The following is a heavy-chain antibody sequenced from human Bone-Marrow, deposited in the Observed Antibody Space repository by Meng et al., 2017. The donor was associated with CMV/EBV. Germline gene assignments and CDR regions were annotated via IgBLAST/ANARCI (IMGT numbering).Heavy chain of an antibody. V-gene: IGHV4-39*07. CDR1: GGSISSNDYY. CDR2: INHSGST. J-gene: IGHJ3*02. CDR3: ARRSTVRFLGAFDI. D-gene: IGHD3-3*01. Sequence: SETLSLTCSVSGGSISSNDYYWGWVRQPPGKGLEWIGEINHSGSTNYNPSLKSRVTISVDTSKNQFSLKLSSVTAADTAVYYCARRSTVRFLGAFDIWGQGTMVTVS.